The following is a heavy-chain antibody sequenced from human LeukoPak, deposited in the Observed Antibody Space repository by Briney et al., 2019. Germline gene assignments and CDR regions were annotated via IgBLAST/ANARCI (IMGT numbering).Heavy chain of an antibody. V-gene: IGHV4-30-2*01. Sequence: SETLSLTCAVSGGSISSGDYSWSWIRRPPGKGLEWIGYIYHSGSTNYNPSLRSRVTISVDRSKNQFSLKLNSVTAADTAVYYCARHIVVVTAFDPWGQGTLVTVSP. CDR1: GGSISSGDYS. J-gene: IGHJ5*02. CDR2: IYHSGST. CDR3: ARHIVVVTAFDP. D-gene: IGHD2-21*02.